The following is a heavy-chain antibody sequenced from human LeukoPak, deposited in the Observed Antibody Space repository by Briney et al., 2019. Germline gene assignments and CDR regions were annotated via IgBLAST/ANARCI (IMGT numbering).Heavy chain of an antibody. J-gene: IGHJ3*02. CDR2: ISADNGNT. CDR3: AREYCTNGVCHYHGLNDAFDI. V-gene: IGHV1-18*01. CDR1: GGTFSSYA. D-gene: IGHD2-8*01. Sequence: ASVKVSCKASGGTFSSYAITWVRQAPGQELEWVGWISADNGNTNYVQKLQGRVTMTTDTSTSTAYMELRSLRSDDTAVYYCAREYCTNGVCHYHGLNDAFDIWGQRTMVTVSS.